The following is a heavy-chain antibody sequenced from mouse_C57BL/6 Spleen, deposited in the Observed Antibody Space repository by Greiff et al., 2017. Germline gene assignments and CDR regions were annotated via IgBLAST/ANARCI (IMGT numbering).Heavy chain of an antibody. CDR3: ARSGYSSMDY. CDR2: IDPSDSET. D-gene: IGHD2-5*01. V-gene: IGHV1-52*01. J-gene: IGHJ4*01. CDR1: GYTFTSYW. Sequence: QVQLKQPGAELVRPGSSVKLSCKASGYTFTSYWMHWVKQRPIQGLEWIGNIDPSDSETHYNQKFKDKATLTVDKSSSTAYMQLSSLTSEDSAVYYCARSGYSSMDYWGQGTSVTVSS.